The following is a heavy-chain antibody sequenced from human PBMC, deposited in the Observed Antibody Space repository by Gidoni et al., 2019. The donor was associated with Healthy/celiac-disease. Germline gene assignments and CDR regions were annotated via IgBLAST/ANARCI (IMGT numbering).Heavy chain of an antibody. V-gene: IGHV3-7*01. CDR2: IKQDGSEK. CDR3: ARGDELELNAFDI. J-gene: IGHJ3*02. D-gene: IGHD1-7*01. CDR1: GFPFSSYW. Sequence: EVQLVESGGGLVQPGGSLRLSCAASGFPFSSYWMSWVRQAPGKGLEWVANIKQDGSEKYYVDSVKGRFTISRDNAKNSLYLQMNSLRAEDTAVYYCARGDELELNAFDIWGQGTMVTVSS.